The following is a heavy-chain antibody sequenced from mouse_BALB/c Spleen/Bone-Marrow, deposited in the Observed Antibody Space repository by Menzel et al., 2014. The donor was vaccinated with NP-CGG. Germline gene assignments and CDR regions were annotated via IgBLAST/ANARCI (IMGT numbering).Heavy chain of an antibody. V-gene: IGHV5-6*01. Sequence: EVKVVESGGNLVKPGGSLKLSCAASGFTFSSYGMSWVRQTPDRRLEWVATISSDGSYTYYPDSVKGRFTISRDNAKNTLYLQMSSLKSEDTAMYYCARWVEGNLDGIAYWGQGTPVTVSA. CDR3: ARWVEGNLDGIAY. J-gene: IGHJ3*01. CDR2: ISSDGSYT. CDR1: GFTFSSYG. D-gene: IGHD2-1*01.